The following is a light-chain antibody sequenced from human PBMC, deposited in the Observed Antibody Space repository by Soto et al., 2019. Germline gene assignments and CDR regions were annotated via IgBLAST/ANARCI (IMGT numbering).Light chain of an antibody. CDR1: SSDVGGYNY. V-gene: IGLV2-8*01. CDR2: EVS. Sequence: QSALTQPPSASGSPGQSVTISCTGTSSDVGGYNYVSWYQQHPGKAPKLMIYEVSKRPSGVPDRFSGSKSGNTASLTVSGLQAEDEADYYCSSYAGRNNFLVVFGGGTKLTVL. CDR3: SSYAGRNNFLVV. J-gene: IGLJ2*01.